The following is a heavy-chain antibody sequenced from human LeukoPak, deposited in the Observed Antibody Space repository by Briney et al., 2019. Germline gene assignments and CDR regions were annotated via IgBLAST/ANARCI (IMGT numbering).Heavy chain of an antibody. D-gene: IGHD2-15*01. CDR3: ARGLRILRDPLDY. Sequence: GGSLRLSCAASGFTFSSYAMSWVRQAPGKGLEWVSAISGSGGSTYYADSVKGRFTISRDNAKNSLYLQMNSLRAEDTAVYYCARGLRILRDPLDYWGQGTLVTVSS. CDR2: ISGSGGST. CDR1: GFTFSSYA. V-gene: IGHV3-23*01. J-gene: IGHJ4*02.